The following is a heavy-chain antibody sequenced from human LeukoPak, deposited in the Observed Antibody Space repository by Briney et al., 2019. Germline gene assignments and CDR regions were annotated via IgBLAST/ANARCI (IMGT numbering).Heavy chain of an antibody. CDR3: ARVRVNRGSYYRYFDY. CDR2: IIPIFGTA. D-gene: IGHD1-26*01. J-gene: IGHJ4*02. CDR1: GGTFSSYA. Sequence: SVKVSCKASGGTFSSYAISWVRQAPGQGLEWMGGIIPIFGTANYAQKFQGRVTITTDESTSTAYMELSSLGSEDTAVYYCARVRVNRGSYYRYFDYWGQGTLVTVSS. V-gene: IGHV1-69*05.